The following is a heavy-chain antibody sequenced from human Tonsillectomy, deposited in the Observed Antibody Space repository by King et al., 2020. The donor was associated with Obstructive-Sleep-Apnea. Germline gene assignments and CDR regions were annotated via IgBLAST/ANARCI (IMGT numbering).Heavy chain of an antibody. D-gene: IGHD4-17*01. V-gene: IGHV3-33*01. CDR1: GFTFSSYG. CDR3: ARGTTDTSR. CDR2: ILYDGSKK. Sequence: VQLVESGGGVVQPGRSLRLSCAASGFTFSSYGMHWVRQAPGKGLEWVAVILYDGSKKNYSDSVKGRFTISRDNSKNTLYLQMSSLRADDTAVYYCARGTTDTSRWGQGTLVTVSS. J-gene: IGHJ4*02.